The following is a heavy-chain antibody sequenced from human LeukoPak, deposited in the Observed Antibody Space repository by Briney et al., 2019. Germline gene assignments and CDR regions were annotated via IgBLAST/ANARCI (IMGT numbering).Heavy chain of an antibody. J-gene: IGHJ6*03. CDR3: AREVVAARLYYYYYYMDV. CDR1: GGSINSSRYY. V-gene: IGHV4-39*07. D-gene: IGHD6-6*01. CDR2: INHSGST. Sequence: SETLSLTCTVSGGSINSSRYYWGWIRQPPGKGLEWIGEINHSGSTNYNPSLKSRVTISVDTSKNQFSLKLSSVTAADTAVYYCAREVVAARLYYYYYYMDVWGKGTTVTVSS.